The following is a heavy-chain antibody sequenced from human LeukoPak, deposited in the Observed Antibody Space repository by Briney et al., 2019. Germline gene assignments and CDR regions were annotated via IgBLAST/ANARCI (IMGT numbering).Heavy chain of an antibody. D-gene: IGHD2-2*01. CDR2: IGTTNTI. Sequence: GGSLRLSCAASGFTLSSYNMNWVRQAPGKGLEWVSYIGTTNTIYYADSVRGRFTISRDNAENSVFLQMNSLRAEDTAVYYCARATLSRVSLLDYWGQGSPVTVSS. J-gene: IGHJ4*02. V-gene: IGHV3-48*01. CDR3: ARATLSRVSLLDY. CDR1: GFTLSSYN.